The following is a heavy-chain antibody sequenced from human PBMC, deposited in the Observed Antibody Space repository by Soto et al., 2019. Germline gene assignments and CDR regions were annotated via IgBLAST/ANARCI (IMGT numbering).Heavy chain of an antibody. J-gene: IGHJ6*04. CDR3: ARGEQLYHYYYGMDV. CDR2: INAGNGNT. V-gene: IGHV1-3*01. CDR1: GYTFTSYG. Sequence: ASVKISCKASGYTFTSYGIHWVRQAPGQRLEWTGWINAGNGNTKYSPKFQGRVNITRDTSASTAYMELSSLKSEDTAVYYCARGEQLYHYYYGMDVWGEGSKVTVSS.